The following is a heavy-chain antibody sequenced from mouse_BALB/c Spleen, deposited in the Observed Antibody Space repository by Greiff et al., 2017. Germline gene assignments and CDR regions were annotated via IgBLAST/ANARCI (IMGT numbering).Heavy chain of an antibody. V-gene: IGHV1-69*01. Sequence: QVQLQQPGAELVMPGASVKMSCKASGYTFTDYWMHWVKQRPGQGLEWIGAIDTSDSYTSYNQKFKGKATLTVDESSSTAYMQLSSLTSEDSAVYYCARSYYGSRGAMDYWGQGTSVTVSS. CDR2: IDTSDSYT. CDR1: GYTFTDYW. CDR3: ARSYYGSRGAMDY. J-gene: IGHJ4*01. D-gene: IGHD1-1*01.